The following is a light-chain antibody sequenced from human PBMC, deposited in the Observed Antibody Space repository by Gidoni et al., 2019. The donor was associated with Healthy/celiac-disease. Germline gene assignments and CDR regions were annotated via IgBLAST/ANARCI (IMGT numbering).Light chain of an antibody. V-gene: IGKV1-39*01. CDR1: QSISSY. CDR3: QQSYSTPLT. Sequence: DIQMTQSPSSLSASVGDRVTITCRASQSISSYLNWYQQKPGKAPKLLISAASSFQSGVPSRFSGSGSGKDFTLTISSLQPEDFATYYCQQSYSTPLTFGGGTKVEIK. CDR2: AAS. J-gene: IGKJ4*01.